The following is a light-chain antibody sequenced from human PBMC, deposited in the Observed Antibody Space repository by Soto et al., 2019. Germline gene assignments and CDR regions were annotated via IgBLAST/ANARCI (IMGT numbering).Light chain of an antibody. V-gene: IGLV1-40*01. CDR2: GDS. CDR3: QSYDSRLSGSDV. CDR1: SSNIGAGYH. Sequence: QSVLTQPTSGSGAPGQRVTISCTWSSSNIGAGYHVHWYQQLPGAAPKLLIFGDSNRPSGVPDRFSGSKSGTSASLAITGLQADDEADYYCQSYDSRLSGSDVFGTGTKVTVL. J-gene: IGLJ1*01.